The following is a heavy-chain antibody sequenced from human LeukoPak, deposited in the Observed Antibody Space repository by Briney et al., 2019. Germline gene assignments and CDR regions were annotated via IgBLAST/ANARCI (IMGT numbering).Heavy chain of an antibody. CDR3: ARGGEADGAFDI. J-gene: IGHJ3*02. D-gene: IGHD6-13*01. V-gene: IGHV4-61*02. CDR1: GGSISSGSYY. CDR2: IYTSGST. Sequence: PSQTLSLTCTVSGGSISSGSYYWSWIRQPAGKGLEWIGRIYTSGSTNYNPSLKSRVTISVDTSKNQFSLKLSSVTAADTAVYYCARGGEADGAFDIWGQGTMVTVSS.